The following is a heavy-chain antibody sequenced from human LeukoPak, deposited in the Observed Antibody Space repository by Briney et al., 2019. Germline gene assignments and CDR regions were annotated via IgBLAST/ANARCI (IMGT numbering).Heavy chain of an antibody. J-gene: IGHJ4*02. CDR3: ARGPITMVRGVISHSDY. CDR2: MIPIFGTA. D-gene: IGHD3-10*01. V-gene: IGHV1-69*01. CDR1: GGTFSSYA. Sequence: GASVKLSCNASGGTFSSYAISWWRRSPGQRVEGRRGMIPIFGTANYAQKFQGRVTITADESTSSAYMGLSSLRSEDTAVYSCARGPITMVRGVISHSDYWGQGTLVTVSS.